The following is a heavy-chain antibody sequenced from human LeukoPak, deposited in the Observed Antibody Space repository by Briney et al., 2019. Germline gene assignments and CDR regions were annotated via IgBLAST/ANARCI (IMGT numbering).Heavy chain of an antibody. CDR3: ARIINGWYYFDY. D-gene: IGHD6-19*01. CDR1: GYTFTDYY. Sequence: ASVKVSCKASGYTFTDYYIHWVRQAPGQGLEWMGRINPNSGGGTNYAQKFQGRVTMTGDTSISTAYMELSRLRPDDTAVYYCARIINGWYYFDYWGQGTLVTVSS. V-gene: IGHV1-2*06. J-gene: IGHJ4*02. CDR2: INPNSGGGT.